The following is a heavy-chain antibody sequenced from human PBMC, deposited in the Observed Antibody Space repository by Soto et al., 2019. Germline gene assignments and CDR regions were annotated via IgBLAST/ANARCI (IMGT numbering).Heavy chain of an antibody. D-gene: IGHD3-10*01. CDR1: GGSISSGGYS. Sequence: SETLSLTCTVSGGSISSGGYSWTWIRQHPGKGLEWIGYIYYSGSTYYKPSLKSRVTISVDTSKNQLSLKLSSVTAADTAVYYCARDGSERPATYWGQGILVTVSS. J-gene: IGHJ4*02. V-gene: IGHV4-31*03. CDR3: ARDGSERPATY. CDR2: IYYSGST.